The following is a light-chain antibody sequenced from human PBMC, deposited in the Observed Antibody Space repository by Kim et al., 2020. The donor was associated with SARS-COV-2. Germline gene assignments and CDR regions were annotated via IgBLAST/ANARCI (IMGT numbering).Light chain of an antibody. CDR3: QQTYIPPFT. CDR2: AAS. J-gene: IGKJ3*01. V-gene: IGKV1-39*01. Sequence: DIQMTQSPSSLSASVGDRVTITCRTSQSINSHLNWYHQKPGRAPKLLIYAASTLQGGVPSRFSGSGSETDFTLTISSLQPEDFATYFCQQTYIPPFTFGPGTKVDIK. CDR1: QSINSH.